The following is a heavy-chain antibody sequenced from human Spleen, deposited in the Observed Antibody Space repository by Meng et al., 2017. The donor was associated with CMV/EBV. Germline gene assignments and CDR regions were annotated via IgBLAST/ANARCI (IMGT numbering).Heavy chain of an antibody. Sequence: SGYTFTRYGISWVRHAPGQGLEWMGWSSAYNGNTNYAQKLQGRVTMTTDTPTSTAYMELRSLRSDDTAVYFCARYCVKERRCAFDVWGQGTMVTVSS. V-gene: IGHV1-18*01. CDR3: ARYCVKERRCAFDV. CDR2: SSAYNGNT. D-gene: IGHD2-8*02. J-gene: IGHJ3*01. CDR1: GYTFTRYG.